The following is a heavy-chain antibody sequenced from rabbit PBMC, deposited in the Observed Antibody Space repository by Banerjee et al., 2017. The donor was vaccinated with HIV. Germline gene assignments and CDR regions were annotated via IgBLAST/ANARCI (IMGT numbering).Heavy chain of an antibody. Sequence: QSLEESGGELVKPGASLTLTCTASGFSFSSSYWICWVRQAPGKGLEWVACIGDDNGSTAHASWAKGRFTISKPSSTTVTLQMTSLTAADTATYFCARGDDFGGDGFNLWGPGTLVTVS. CDR3: ARGDDFGGDGFNL. CDR1: GFSFSSSYW. J-gene: IGHJ4*01. D-gene: IGHD2-1*01. V-gene: IGHV1S40*01. CDR2: IGDDNGST.